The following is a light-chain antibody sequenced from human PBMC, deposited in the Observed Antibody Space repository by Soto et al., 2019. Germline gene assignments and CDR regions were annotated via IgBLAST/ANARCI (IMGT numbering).Light chain of an antibody. Sequence: EIVMTQSPATLSVSPGEGATLSCRAGQSVNYNLAWYQQKPGQAPRLLIYGASTRATGVPARFGGSGSGTDFTLTISSLQPDDFATYYCQQYNSYWYTFGQGTKLEIK. CDR1: QSVNYN. CDR2: GAS. CDR3: QQYNSYWYT. J-gene: IGKJ2*01. V-gene: IGKV3-15*01.